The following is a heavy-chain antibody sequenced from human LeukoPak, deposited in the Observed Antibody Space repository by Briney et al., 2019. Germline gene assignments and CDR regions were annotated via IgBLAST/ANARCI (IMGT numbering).Heavy chain of an antibody. CDR1: GFTFNSYE. J-gene: IGHJ4*02. CDR2: ISSSGTTI. V-gene: IGHV3-48*03. Sequence: PGGSLRLSCAASGFTFNSYEMNWVRQAPGKGLEWVSYISSSGTTIYYADSVKGRFTISRDNAKNSLYLQMNSLRAEDTAIYYCAKAGCSSISCYRRDFDYWGQGTLVTVSS. CDR3: AKAGCSSISCYRRDFDY. D-gene: IGHD2-2*01.